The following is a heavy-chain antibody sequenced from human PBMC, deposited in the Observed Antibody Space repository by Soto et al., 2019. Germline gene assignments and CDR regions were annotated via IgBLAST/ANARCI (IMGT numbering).Heavy chain of an antibody. CDR2: IDPGSGNP. J-gene: IGHJ4*02. V-gene: IGHV1-3*01. Sequence: QVQFVQSGAEVKKPGASVRVSCKPSGYTLTDYAIHWVRQAAGQRLEWLGWIDPGSGNPTYSQKFQGRITITRDNSASTFYMDLSSLTSEATAVYFCTRDLNGGNPFDYWGQGTLVTVSS. CDR3: TRDLNGGNPFDY. CDR1: GYTLTDYA. D-gene: IGHD2-8*01.